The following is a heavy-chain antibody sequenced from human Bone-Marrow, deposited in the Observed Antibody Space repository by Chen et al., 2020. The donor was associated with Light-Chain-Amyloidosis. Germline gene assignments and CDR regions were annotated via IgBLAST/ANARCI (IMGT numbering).Heavy chain of an antibody. CDR3: ARSSSSWYEEYYYYYYYMDV. CDR2: ISQCGST. Sequence: QVQLQQWGAGLLKPSETLSLTCGVNGGSLRGYYWSWIRQPPGKGLEWIGEISQCGSTYYNPTLRSRVTISLDTSKNQFSLKLSSVTAADTAVYYCARSSSSWYEEYYYYYYYMDVWGKGTTVTVSS. CDR1: GGSLRGYY. D-gene: IGHD6-13*01. V-gene: IGHV4-34*01. J-gene: IGHJ6*03.